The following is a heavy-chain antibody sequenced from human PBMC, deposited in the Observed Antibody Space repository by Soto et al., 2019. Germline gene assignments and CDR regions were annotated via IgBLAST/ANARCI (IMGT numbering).Heavy chain of an antibody. D-gene: IGHD5-12*01. CDR3: ARWLQFINYYYYRMDV. Sequence: SETLSLTCAFYGGSFIGYYWSWIRQPPGKGLEWIGEINHSGSTNYNPSRKSRVTISVDTSKNQFSLKLSSVTAADTAVYYCARWLQFINYYYYRMDVWGQGTTVTVSS. CDR2: INHSGST. V-gene: IGHV4-34*01. CDR1: GGSFIGYY. J-gene: IGHJ6*02.